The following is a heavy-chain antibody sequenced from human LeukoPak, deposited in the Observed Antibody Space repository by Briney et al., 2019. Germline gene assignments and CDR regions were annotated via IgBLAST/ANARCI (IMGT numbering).Heavy chain of an antibody. V-gene: IGHV3-74*01. J-gene: IGHJ4*02. CDR3: ARSSSSGYDY. Sequence: PGGSLRLSCAASGFPFSSYWMHWVRQAPGKGLVWVSRITSDGTSTSCADSVKGRFTVSRDNAKNTLYLQMNSLGAEDTAVYYCARSSSSGYDYWGQGTLVTVSS. D-gene: IGHD6-6*01. CDR1: GFPFSSYW. CDR2: ITSDGTST.